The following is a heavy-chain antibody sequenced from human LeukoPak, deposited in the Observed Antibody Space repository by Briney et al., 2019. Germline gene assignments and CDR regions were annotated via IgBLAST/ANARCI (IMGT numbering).Heavy chain of an antibody. CDR1: GFPFNAYW. V-gene: IGHV3-33*08. CDR3: ARNGEPQYYFDY. J-gene: IGHJ4*02. Sequence: PGGSLRLSCAASGFPFNAYWMTWVRQAPGKGLEWVAVIWYDGSNKYYADSVKGRFTISRDNSKNTLYLQMNSLRAEDTAVYYCARNGEPQYYFDYWGQGTLVTVFS. CDR2: IWYDGSNK. D-gene: IGHD1-26*01.